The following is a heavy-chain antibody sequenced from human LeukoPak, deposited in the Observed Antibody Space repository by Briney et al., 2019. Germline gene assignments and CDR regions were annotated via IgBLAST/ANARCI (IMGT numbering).Heavy chain of an antibody. D-gene: IGHD3-9*01. V-gene: IGHV4-39*01. CDR2: IYYSGST. CDR1: GGSISSSSYY. CDR3: ARLTTHYDILTGSGGPDYFDY. Sequence: PSETLSLTCTVSGGSISSSSYYWGWIRQPPGKGLEWIGSIYYSGSTYYNPSLKSRVTISVDTSKNQFSLKLSSVTAADTAVYYCARLTTHYDILTGSGGPDYFDYWGQGTLVTVSS. J-gene: IGHJ4*02.